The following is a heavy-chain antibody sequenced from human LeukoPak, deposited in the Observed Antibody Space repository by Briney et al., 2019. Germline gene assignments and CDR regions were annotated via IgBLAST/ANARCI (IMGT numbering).Heavy chain of an antibody. J-gene: IGHJ4*02. D-gene: IGHD3-10*01. CDR1: GGSISSYY. Sequence: SETLSLTCTVSGGSISSYYWSWIRQPAGKGLEWIGRIYTNGNTNYNPSLKSRVTMSVDTSKNQFSLKLSSVTAADTAVYYCARDLGAVGSGSPFEVGYWGQGSLVTVSS. V-gene: IGHV4-4*07. CDR3: ARDLGAVGSGSPFEVGY. CDR2: IYTNGNT.